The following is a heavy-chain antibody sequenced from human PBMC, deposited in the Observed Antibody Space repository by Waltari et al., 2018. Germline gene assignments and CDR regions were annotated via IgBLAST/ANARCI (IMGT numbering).Heavy chain of an antibody. Sequence: DVQLLESGGGLVKPGGSLRLSCAVSGLTFSNAWMSWVRRAPGKGLEVVGRMKSKDDGGTVDFAAPVKGRFTMSRDDSKTTLFLQMHSLKTEDTAVYYCTTGPSYFESTSAYYHDYWGHGTLVTVSS. CDR2: MKSKDDGGTV. J-gene: IGHJ4*01. CDR3: TTGPSYFESTSAYYHDY. D-gene: IGHD3-22*01. CDR1: GLTFSNAW. V-gene: IGHV3-15*01.